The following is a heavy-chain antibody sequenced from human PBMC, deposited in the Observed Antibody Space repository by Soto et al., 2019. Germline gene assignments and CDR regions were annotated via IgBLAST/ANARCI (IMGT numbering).Heavy chain of an antibody. Sequence: QVQLQESGPGLVKPSQTLSLTCTVSGGSIGSGVSYWSGIGQHPGKGREWIGYIYYSGSTYYNPSLKSRVTISVDTSKNQFSLKLSSVTAADTAVYYCARDQYYDSSGARAFDIWGQGTMVTVSS. CDR3: ARDQYYDSSGARAFDI. J-gene: IGHJ3*02. V-gene: IGHV4-31*03. CDR1: GGSIGSGVSY. CDR2: IYYSGST. D-gene: IGHD3-22*01.